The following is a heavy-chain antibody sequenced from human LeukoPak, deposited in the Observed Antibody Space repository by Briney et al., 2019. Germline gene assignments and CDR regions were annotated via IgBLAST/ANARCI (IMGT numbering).Heavy chain of an antibody. CDR2: INPNSGGT. CDR1: GYTFTGYY. D-gene: IGHD3-22*01. J-gene: IGHJ5*02. Sequence: ASVKVSCKASGYTFTGYYMHWVRQAPGQGLEWMGWINPNSGGTNYAQKFQGRVTMTTDTSTSTAYMELRSLRSDDTAVYYCAREGATSIYYYDSSGYWFDPWGQGTLVTVSS. CDR3: AREGATSIYYYDSSGYWFDP. V-gene: IGHV1-2*02.